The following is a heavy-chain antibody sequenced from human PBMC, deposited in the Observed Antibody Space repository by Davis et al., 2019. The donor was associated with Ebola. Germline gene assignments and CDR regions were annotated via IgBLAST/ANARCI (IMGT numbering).Heavy chain of an antibody. CDR2: ISGRADNT. J-gene: IGHJ4*02. CDR3: AKAGHCANYCSFDS. CDR1: GFTFSSYA. Sequence: GESLKISCAASGFTFSSYALSWVRQAPGKGLEWVSAISGRADNTYYADSVKGRFIISRDNSKNTLSLQMNSLRAEDTAVYYCAKAGHCANYCSFDSWGQGTLVTVSS. V-gene: IGHV3-23*01. D-gene: IGHD4/OR15-4a*01.